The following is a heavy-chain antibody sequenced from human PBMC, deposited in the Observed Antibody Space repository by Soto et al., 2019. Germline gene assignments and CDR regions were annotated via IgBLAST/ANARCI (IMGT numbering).Heavy chain of an antibody. J-gene: IGHJ6*02. CDR1: GYSFTNYW. Sequence: GESLKISGKGSGYSFTNYWIGCVRQMPGEGLEWMGLIYPGDSDTRYSPSFQGQVTISADKSINTAYLQWSSLKAADTAMYYCAALFQTIGYYTMDVWGQGTTVTVSS. CDR2: IYPGDSDT. V-gene: IGHV5-51*01. CDR3: AALFQTIGYYTMDV.